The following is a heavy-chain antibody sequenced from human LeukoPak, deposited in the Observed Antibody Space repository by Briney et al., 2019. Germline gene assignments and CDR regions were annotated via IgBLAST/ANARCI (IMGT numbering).Heavy chain of an antibody. D-gene: IGHD1-1*01. CDR3: AKATGTLGN. J-gene: IGHJ4*02. CDR2: ISGSGGNT. V-gene: IGHV3-23*01. Sequence: QPWGSLRLSCAASGFTFSSYAMSWVRQAPGKGLEWVSAISGSGGNTYYADSVKGRFTISRDNSKNTLYLQMNSLTGEDTAIFYCAKATGTLGNWGQGTLVTVSS. CDR1: GFTFSSYA.